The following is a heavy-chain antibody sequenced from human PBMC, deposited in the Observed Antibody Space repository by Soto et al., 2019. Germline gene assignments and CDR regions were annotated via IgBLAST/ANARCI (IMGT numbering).Heavy chain of an antibody. CDR2: MNPNSANT. J-gene: IGHJ5*02. Sequence: QAQLVQSGAEVKEPGASVKVSCEASGYTFTNYDISWVRQATGQGLEWMGWMNPNSANTGYAQKFQGRVSMTRDTSINTAYMELSSLRSEDTAIYYCARMATSGTLNWFDPWGQGTLVTVSS. CDR3: ARMATSGTLNWFDP. D-gene: IGHD1-26*01. CDR1: GYTFTNYD. V-gene: IGHV1-8*01.